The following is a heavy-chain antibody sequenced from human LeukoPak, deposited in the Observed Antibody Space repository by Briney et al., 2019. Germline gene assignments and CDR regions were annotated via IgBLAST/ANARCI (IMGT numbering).Heavy chain of an antibody. D-gene: IGHD3-3*01. CDR2: INPNSGGT. Sequence: GASVKVSCKAPGYTFTGYYMHWVRQAPGQGLEWMGRINPNSGGTNYAQKFQGRVTMTRDTSISTAYMELSRLRSDDTAVYYCARDRDYDFWSGYYILYYYYGMDVWGQGTTVTVSS. CDR1: GYTFTGYY. CDR3: ARDRDYDFWSGYYILYYYYGMDV. J-gene: IGHJ6*02. V-gene: IGHV1-2*06.